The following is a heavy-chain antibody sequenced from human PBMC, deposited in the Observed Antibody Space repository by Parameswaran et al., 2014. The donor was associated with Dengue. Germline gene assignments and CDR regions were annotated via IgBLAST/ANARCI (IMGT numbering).Heavy chain of an antibody. D-gene: IGHD2-15*01. CDR2: ISAYNGNT. Sequence: SWVRQAPGQGLEWMGWISAYNGNTNYARKLQGRVTMTTDTSTSTAYMELRSLRSDDTDVYYCARDWDRYCSGGSCYFWHYWGQGTLVTVSS. V-gene: IGHV1-18*01. CDR3: ARDWDRYCSGGSCYFWHY. J-gene: IGHJ4*02.